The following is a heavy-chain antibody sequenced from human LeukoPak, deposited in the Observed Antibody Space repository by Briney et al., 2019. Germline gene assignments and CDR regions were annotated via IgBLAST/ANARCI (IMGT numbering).Heavy chain of an antibody. Sequence: SETLSLTCTVSGGSISSYYWSWIRQSPGKGLEWIGFIYYSGNTNSNPSLKSRVTMSVDTSKNQFSLRLTSVTAADTAVYYCASGLRRDWFDPWGQGTLVTVSS. V-gene: IGHV4-59*01. CDR3: ASGLRRDWFDP. D-gene: IGHD2-21*01. CDR1: GGSISSYY. CDR2: IYYSGNT. J-gene: IGHJ5*02.